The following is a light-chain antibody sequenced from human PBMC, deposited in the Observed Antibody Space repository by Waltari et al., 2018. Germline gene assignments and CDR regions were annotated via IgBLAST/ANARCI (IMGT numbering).Light chain of an antibody. CDR1: QSLSSTY. Sequence: DIVLTQSPGTVSLSPGERATLSCRASQSLSSTYLAWYQQKPGQAPRLLIYGASSRATGIPDRFSGSGSGTDFTLSISRLEPEDSAVYYCQQYGRSPYTFGQGTKLEIK. CDR2: GAS. J-gene: IGKJ2*01. CDR3: QQYGRSPYT. V-gene: IGKV3-20*01.